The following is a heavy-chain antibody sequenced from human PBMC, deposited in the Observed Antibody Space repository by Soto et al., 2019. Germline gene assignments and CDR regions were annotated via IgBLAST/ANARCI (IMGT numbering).Heavy chain of an antibody. CDR2: TYYRSKWST. V-gene: IGHV6-1*01. J-gene: IGHJ5*01. Sequence: SQTPSLTCAISGDSVSSKSGAWNWIRQSPSRGLEWLGRTYYRSKWSTDYAVSVKSRITINSDTSKNQFSLQLNSVTPEDTAVYYCTRALSGSYDSWGQGTLVTVSS. D-gene: IGHD1-26*01. CDR3: TRALSGSYDS. CDR1: GDSVSSKSGA.